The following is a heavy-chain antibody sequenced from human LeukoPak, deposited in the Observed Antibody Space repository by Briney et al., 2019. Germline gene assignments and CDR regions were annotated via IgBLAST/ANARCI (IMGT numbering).Heavy chain of an antibody. V-gene: IGHV3-30*18. CDR2: ISYDGSNK. D-gene: IGHD3-9*01. J-gene: IGHJ6*02. CDR3: AKDLYDILTGRVAYYYYGMDV. CDR1: GFTFSSYG. Sequence: GRSLRLSCAASGFTFSSYGMHWVRQAPGKGLEWVAVISYDGSNKYYADSVKGRFTISRDNSKNTLYLQMNSLRAEDTAVYYCAKDLYDILTGRVAYYYYGMDVWGQGTTVTVSS.